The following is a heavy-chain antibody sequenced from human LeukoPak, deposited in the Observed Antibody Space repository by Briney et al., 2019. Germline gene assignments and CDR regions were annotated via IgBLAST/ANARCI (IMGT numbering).Heavy chain of an antibody. CDR3: ARRRTGDYFDY. J-gene: IGHJ4*02. V-gene: IGHV2-70*11. Sequence: TLSLTCAVYGGSFSGYYWSWIRQPPGKALEWLARIDWDDDKYYSTSLKTRLTISKDTSKNQVVLTMTNMDPVDTATYYCARRRTGDYFDYWGQGTLVTVSS. CDR1: GGSFSGYY. CDR2: IDWDDDK. D-gene: IGHD3/OR15-3a*01.